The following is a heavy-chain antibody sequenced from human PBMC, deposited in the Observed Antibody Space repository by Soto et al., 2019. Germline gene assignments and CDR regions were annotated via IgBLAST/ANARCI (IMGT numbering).Heavy chain of an antibody. CDR2: ISSDGSRT. CDR3: ASEPNDSTGYYPTYFDS. Sequence: LRLSCAASGFTFSNFWMHWVRQAPGKGLVWVSRISSDGSRTSYADSVKGRFTISRDNAKNTLYLQMNSLRAEDTAVYYCASEPNDSTGYYPTYFDSWGQGALVTVSS. J-gene: IGHJ4*02. D-gene: IGHD3-22*01. CDR1: GFTFSNFW. V-gene: IGHV3-74*01.